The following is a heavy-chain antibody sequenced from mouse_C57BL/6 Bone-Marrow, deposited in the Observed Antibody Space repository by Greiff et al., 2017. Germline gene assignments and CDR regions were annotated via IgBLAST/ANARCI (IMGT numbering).Heavy chain of an antibody. D-gene: IGHD1-1*01. V-gene: IGHV1-55*01. Sequence: VQLQQPGAELVKPGASVKMSCKASGYTFTSYWITWVKQRPGQGLGWIGDIYPGSGSTNYNEKFKSKATLTVDTSSSTAYMQLCSLTSEDSAVYYCARLGYYYGTCYGGQSTTLPVSS. CDR3: ARLGYYYGTCY. CDR1: GYTFTSYW. J-gene: IGHJ2*01. CDR2: IYPGSGST.